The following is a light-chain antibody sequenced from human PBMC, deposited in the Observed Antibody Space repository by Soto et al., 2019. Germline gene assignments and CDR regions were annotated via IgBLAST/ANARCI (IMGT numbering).Light chain of an antibody. CDR3: ERYTESSGIFP. Sequence: VLTQSPGTLSLSPGERATLSGRASQRVSSDYFAWDQHRPGQAPRLLVFGASTRVTGIPARFSGSGSGTDCILTSSRVEPEDFAVYYCERYTESSGIFPFGRETKVDIK. CDR2: GAS. J-gene: IGKJ3*01. V-gene: IGKV3-20*01. CDR1: QRVSSDY.